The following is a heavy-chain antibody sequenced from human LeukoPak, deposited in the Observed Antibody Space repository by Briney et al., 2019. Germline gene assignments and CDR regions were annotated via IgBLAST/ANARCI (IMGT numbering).Heavy chain of an antibody. D-gene: IGHD1-26*01. CDR2: IYYSGST. CDR3: ARAPVEGAGINLDY. CDR1: GGSLRSGDYY. Sequence: SQTLSLTCTVSGGSLRSGDYYWSWIRQPPGNGLEWIGYIYYSGSTHYNPSLESRVTISVDTSKNQFSLKLSSVTAADTAIYYCARAPVEGAGINLDYWGQGTLVTVSS. V-gene: IGHV4-30-4*01. J-gene: IGHJ4*02.